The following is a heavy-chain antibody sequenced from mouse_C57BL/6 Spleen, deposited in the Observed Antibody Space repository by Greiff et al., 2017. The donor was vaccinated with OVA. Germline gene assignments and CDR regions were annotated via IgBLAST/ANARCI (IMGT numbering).Heavy chain of an antibody. Sequence: EVQLQESGAELVRPGASVKLSCTASGFNIKDYYMHWVKQRPEQGLEWIGRIDPEDGDTEYAPKFLGKATMTADTSSNTAYLQLSSLTSEDTAVYYCTTDYYGSSYFDYWGQGTTLTVSS. CDR2: IDPEDGDT. CDR3: TTDYYGSSYFDY. V-gene: IGHV14-1*01. J-gene: IGHJ2*01. D-gene: IGHD1-1*01. CDR1: GFNIKDYY.